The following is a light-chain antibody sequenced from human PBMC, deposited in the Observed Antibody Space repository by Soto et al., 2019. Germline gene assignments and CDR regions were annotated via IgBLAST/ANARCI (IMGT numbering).Light chain of an antibody. V-gene: IGKV1-5*03. J-gene: IGKJ1*01. CDR1: QTITTS. Sequence: DIQLTQSPSTLSASVGDRVTITCRASQTITTSLAWYQHKPGKAPKLLIYKASSLESGVPSRFSGSGSGTEFTLTIISLQTDDFATDYCQQYDSYSLRTFGQGTRVEI. CDR3: QQYDSYSLRT. CDR2: KAS.